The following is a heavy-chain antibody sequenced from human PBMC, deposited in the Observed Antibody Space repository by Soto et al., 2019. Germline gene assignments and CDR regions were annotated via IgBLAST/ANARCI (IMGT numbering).Heavy chain of an antibody. CDR3: ARGYCSGGSCYGVPLVY. CDR1: GGSISSYY. Sequence: SETLSLTCTVSGGSISSYYWSWIRQPPGKGLEWIGYIYYSGSTNYNPSLKSRVTISVDTSKNQFSLKLSSVTAADTAVYYCARGYCSGGSCYGVPLVYWGQGTLVTVS. D-gene: IGHD2-15*01. V-gene: IGHV4-59*01. CDR2: IYYSGST. J-gene: IGHJ4*02.